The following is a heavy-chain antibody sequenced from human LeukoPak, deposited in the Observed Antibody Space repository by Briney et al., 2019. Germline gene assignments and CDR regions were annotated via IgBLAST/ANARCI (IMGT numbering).Heavy chain of an antibody. CDR1: GFTFSSYS. CDR3: ARVRYCSSTSCYTDAFDI. Sequence: PGGSLRLSCAASGFTFSSYSTNWVRQAPGEGLEWISSISSRSSYIYYADSVKGRFTISRDNAKNSLYLQMNSLRAEDTAVYYCARVRYCSSTSCYTDAFDIWGQGTMVTVSS. CDR2: ISSRSSYI. V-gene: IGHV3-21*01. J-gene: IGHJ3*02. D-gene: IGHD2-2*02.